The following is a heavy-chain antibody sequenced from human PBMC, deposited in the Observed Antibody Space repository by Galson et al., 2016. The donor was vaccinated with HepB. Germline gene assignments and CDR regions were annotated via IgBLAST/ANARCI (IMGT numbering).Heavy chain of an antibody. CDR1: GFTFISCG. J-gene: IGHJ6*02. CDR2: IAYDRSKK. D-gene: IGHD3-3*01. V-gene: IGHV3-30*18. Sequence: SIRLSCAAFGFTFISCGMYWVRHAPANGLEWVGVIAYDRSKKYYANPFQGRFTISTDNSKNTLYLQMSSLRAEDTAVYYCAKDEFLEGDYYYYGMDVWDQGTTVTVSS. CDR3: AKDEFLEGDYYYYGMDV.